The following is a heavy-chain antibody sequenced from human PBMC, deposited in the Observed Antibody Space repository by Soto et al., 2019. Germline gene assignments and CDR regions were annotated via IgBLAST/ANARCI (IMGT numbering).Heavy chain of an antibody. CDR3: ARDGETYSSSWYGGRYYYGMDV. Sequence: EVQLVESGGGLVQPGGSLKLSCAASGFTFSGSAMHWVRQASGKGLEWVGRIRSKANSYATAYAASVKGRFTISRDDSKNTLYLQMNSLRAEDTAVYYCARDGETYSSSWYGGRYYYGMDVWGQGTTVTVSS. D-gene: IGHD6-13*01. CDR1: GFTFSGSA. V-gene: IGHV3-73*02. J-gene: IGHJ6*02. CDR2: IRSKANSYAT.